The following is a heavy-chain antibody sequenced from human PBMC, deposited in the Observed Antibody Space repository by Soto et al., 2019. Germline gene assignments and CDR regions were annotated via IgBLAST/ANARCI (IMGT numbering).Heavy chain of an antibody. CDR3: AADPTQNLYDFWSGYYTRRASYYYYGMDV. Sequence: PGGSLRLSCAASGFTFSSYAMSWVRQAPGKGLEWVSAISGSGGSTYYADSVKGRFTISRDNSKNTLYLQMNSLRAEDTAVYYCAADPTQNLYDFWSGYYTRRASYYYYGMDVWGQGTTVTVSS. V-gene: IGHV3-23*01. D-gene: IGHD3-3*01. CDR2: ISGSGGST. J-gene: IGHJ6*02. CDR1: GFTFSSYA.